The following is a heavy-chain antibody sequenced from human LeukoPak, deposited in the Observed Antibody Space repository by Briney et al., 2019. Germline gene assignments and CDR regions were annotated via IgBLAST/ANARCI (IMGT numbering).Heavy chain of an antibody. J-gene: IGHJ4*02. D-gene: IGHD2-15*01. CDR2: ISGRGNST. Sequence: GGSLRLSCAASGLTFSGSAMRWVREAPGEGLEWVSLISGRGNSTYYADSVKGRFTISRDNSNNTLYLQMNSLRAEDTAIYFCAKVLVLVAANRYYFDYWGQGTLVTVSS. CDR1: GLTFSGSA. CDR3: AKVLVLVAANRYYFDY. V-gene: IGHV3-23*01.